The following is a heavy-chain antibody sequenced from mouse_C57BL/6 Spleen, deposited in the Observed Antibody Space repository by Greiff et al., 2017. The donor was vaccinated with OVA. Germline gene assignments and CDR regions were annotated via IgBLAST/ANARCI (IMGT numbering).Heavy chain of an antibody. D-gene: IGHD1-1*01. J-gene: IGHJ1*03. CDR2: ISSGSSTI. V-gene: IGHV5-17*01. CDR1: GFTFSDYG. CDR3: ARTGGSYWYFDV. Sequence: EVQLVESGGGLVKPGGSLKLSCAASGFTFSDYGMHWVRQAPEKGLEWVAYISSGSSTIYYADTVKGRFTISRDNAKNTLFLQMTSLRSEDTAMYYCARTGGSYWYFDVWGTGTTVTVSS.